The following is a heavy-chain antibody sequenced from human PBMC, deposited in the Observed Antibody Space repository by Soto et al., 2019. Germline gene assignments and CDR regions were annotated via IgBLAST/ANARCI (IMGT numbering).Heavy chain of an antibody. D-gene: IGHD3-16*01. J-gene: IGHJ6*02. CDR3: ARGSPLISYYYGMDV. V-gene: IGHV3-33*08. CDR2: IWYDGSNK. Sequence: PGGSLRLSCAASGFTFTSHGMTWVRQAPGKGLEWVAVIWYDGSNKYYADSVKGRFTISRDNSKNTLYLQMNSLRAEDTAVYDCARGSPLISYYYGMDVWGQGTTVTVSS. CDR1: GFTFTSHG.